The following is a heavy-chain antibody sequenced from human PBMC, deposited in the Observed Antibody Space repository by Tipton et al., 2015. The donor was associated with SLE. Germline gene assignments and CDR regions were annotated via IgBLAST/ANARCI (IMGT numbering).Heavy chain of an antibody. Sequence: TLSLTCTVSGGSISSYYWSWIRQTAGKGLEWIGRIYTSGSTNYCPSLKSRVTISVDTSKNQFSLKLSSVTAADTAVYYCAREGYYDFWSGYHYWGQGTLVTVSS. J-gene: IGHJ4*02. D-gene: IGHD3-3*01. CDR3: AREGYYDFWSGYHY. CDR1: GGSISSYY. V-gene: IGHV4-4*07. CDR2: IYTSGST.